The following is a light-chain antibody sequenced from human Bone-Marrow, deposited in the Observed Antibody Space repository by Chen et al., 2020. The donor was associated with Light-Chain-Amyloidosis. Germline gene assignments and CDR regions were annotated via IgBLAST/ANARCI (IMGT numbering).Light chain of an antibody. J-gene: IGLJ3*02. CDR3: AEWDDSLNGRV. Sequence: QSVLTQPPSVSEAPRQRVPISCSGSSSNIGNNAVNWYHQLPGKSPKLLIYHDDLLPSGVAGRSSVSNAGSSATLAIRGLQSEDDADYDCAEWDDSLNGRVSGGGTNLTVL. CDR1: SSNIGNNA. CDR2: HDD. V-gene: IGLV1-36*01.